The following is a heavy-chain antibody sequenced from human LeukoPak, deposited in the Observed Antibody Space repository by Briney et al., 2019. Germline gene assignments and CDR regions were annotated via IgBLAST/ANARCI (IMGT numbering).Heavy chain of an antibody. V-gene: IGHV3-48*03. CDR1: GFTLSSYE. Sequence: GGSLRLSCAASGFTLSSYEMNWVRQAPGKGLEWVSYISSSGSTIYYADSVKGRFTISRDNAKNSLLLQMNSLRAEDTAVYYCARGRGGSSLYYFDYWGQGTLVTVSS. D-gene: IGHD2-15*01. CDR3: ARGRGGSSLYYFDY. CDR2: ISSSGSTI. J-gene: IGHJ4*02.